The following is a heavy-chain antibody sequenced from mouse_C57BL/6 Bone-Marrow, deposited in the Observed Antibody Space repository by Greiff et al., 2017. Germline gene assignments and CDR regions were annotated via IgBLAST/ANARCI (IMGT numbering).Heavy chain of an antibody. D-gene: IGHD1-1*01. CDR3: ARQATTVVPYFDY. CDR2: ISGGGGNT. J-gene: IGHJ2*01. Sequence: EVKVVESGGGLVKPGGSLKLSCAASGFTFSSYTMSWVRQTPEKRLEWVATISGGGGNTYYPDSVKGRFTISRDNAKNTLYLQMSSLRSEDTALYYCARQATTVVPYFDYWGQGTTLTVSS. CDR1: GFTFSSYT. V-gene: IGHV5-9*01.